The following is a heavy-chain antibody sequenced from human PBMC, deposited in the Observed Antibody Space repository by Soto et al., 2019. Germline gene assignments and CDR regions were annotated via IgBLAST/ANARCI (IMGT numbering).Heavy chain of an antibody. CDR3: ATHVGYSSPGGAFDI. CDR1: GGTFSSYA. CDR2: IIPIFGTA. V-gene: IGHV1-69*13. Sequence: ASVKVSCKASGGTFSSYAISWVRQAPGQGLEWMGGIIPIFGTANYAQKFQGRVTITADESTSTAYMELSSLRSEDTAVYYCATHVGYSSPGGAFDIWGQGTMVPVSS. J-gene: IGHJ3*02. D-gene: IGHD6-13*01.